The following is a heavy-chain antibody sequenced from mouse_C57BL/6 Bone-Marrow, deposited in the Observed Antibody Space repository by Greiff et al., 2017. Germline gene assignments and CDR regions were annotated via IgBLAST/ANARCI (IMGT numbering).Heavy chain of an antibody. CDR3: ARGYYGSSPFAY. J-gene: IGHJ3*01. V-gene: IGHV1-42*01. CDR1: GYSFTGYY. CDR2: INPSTGGT. D-gene: IGHD1-1*01. Sequence: EVQLQQSGPELVKPGASVKISCKASGYSFTGYYMNWVKQSPEKSLEWIGEINPSTGGTTYNRKFKAKATLTVDKSSSTAYMQLKSLTSEDSAVYYCARGYYGSSPFAYWGQGTLATGSA.